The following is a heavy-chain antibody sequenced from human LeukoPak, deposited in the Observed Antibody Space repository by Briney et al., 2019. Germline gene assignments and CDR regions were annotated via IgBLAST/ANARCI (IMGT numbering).Heavy chain of an antibody. CDR3: ARESKDYDILTDY. CDR2: IKQDGSEK. J-gene: IGHJ4*02. CDR1: GLTFSSYW. D-gene: IGHD3-9*01. V-gene: IGHV3-7*03. Sequence: PGGSLRLSGAASGLTFSSYWMSWVRQAPGQGLEWVANIKQDGSEKYYVDSVKGRFTISRDNAKNPLYLQMNCLRAEDTAVYYCARESKDYDILTDYWGQGTLVTVSS.